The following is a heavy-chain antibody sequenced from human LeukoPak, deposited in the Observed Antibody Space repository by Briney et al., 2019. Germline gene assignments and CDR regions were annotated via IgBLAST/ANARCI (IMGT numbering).Heavy chain of an antibody. CDR3: ATGGYSGYSD. Sequence: GGSLRLSCAASGFTFSSYAMSWVRQAPGKGLEWVSAISGSGGSTYYADSVKGRFTISRDNSKNTLYLQMNNLKTEDTAIYYCATGGYSGYSDWGQGTLVTVSS. CDR2: ISGSGGST. CDR1: GFTFSSYA. D-gene: IGHD5-12*01. V-gene: IGHV3-23*01. J-gene: IGHJ4*02.